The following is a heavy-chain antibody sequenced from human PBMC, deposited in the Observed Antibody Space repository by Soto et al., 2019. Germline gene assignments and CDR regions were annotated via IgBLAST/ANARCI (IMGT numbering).Heavy chain of an antibody. CDR1: GYTFTSYD. V-gene: IGHV1-8*01. CDR2: MNPNSGNT. CDR3: ARNLYGDNEDA. J-gene: IGHJ5*02. Sequence: QVQLVQSGAEVKKPGASVKVSCKASGYTFTSYDINWVRQATGQGLEWMGWMNPNSGNTGYAQKFQGRVTMTRNTSINTANMELSSLRSEDTSAFSCARNLYGDNEDAWGQGTLVTVSS. D-gene: IGHD4-17*01.